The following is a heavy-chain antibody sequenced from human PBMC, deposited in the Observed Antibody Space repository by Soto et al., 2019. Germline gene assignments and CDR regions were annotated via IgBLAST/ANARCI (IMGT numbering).Heavy chain of an antibody. V-gene: IGHV1-69*01. CDR1: GGTFSSYA. CDR2: IIPIFGTA. J-gene: IGHJ5*02. CDR3: ARDGGYFGAGSYYNPNWFDP. Sequence: QVQLVQSGAEVKKPGSSVKVSCKASGGTFSSYAISWVRQAPGQGLEWMGGIIPIFGTANYAQKFQGRVTITADESTSTAYMELSSLRSEDTAVYYCARDGGYFGAGSYYNPNWFDPWGQGTLVTVSS. D-gene: IGHD3-10*01.